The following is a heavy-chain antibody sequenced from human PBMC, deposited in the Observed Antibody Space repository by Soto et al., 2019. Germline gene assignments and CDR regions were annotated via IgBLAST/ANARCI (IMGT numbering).Heavy chain of an antibody. CDR1: GGSISSYY. CDR2: IYTSGST. V-gene: IGHV4-4*07. Sequence: SETLSLTCTVSGGSISSYYWSWIRQPAGKGLEWIGRIYTSGSTNYNPSLKSRVTMSVDTSKNQFSLKLSPVTAADTAVYYCAREQWLVGYYYGMDVWGQGTTVTVSS. J-gene: IGHJ6*02. CDR3: AREQWLVGYYYGMDV. D-gene: IGHD6-19*01.